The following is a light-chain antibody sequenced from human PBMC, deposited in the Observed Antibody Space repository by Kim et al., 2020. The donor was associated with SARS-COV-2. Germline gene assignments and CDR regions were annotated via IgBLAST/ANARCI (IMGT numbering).Light chain of an antibody. CDR2: GAS. CDR3: QQYGSSPYT. V-gene: IGKV3-20*01. J-gene: IGKJ2*01. Sequence: LCPGDRATLACRASQSVSSSYLAWYQQKPGQAPRLLIYGASSRATGIPDRFSGSGSGTDFTLTISRLEPEDFAVYYCQQYGSSPYTFGQGTKLEI. CDR1: QSVSSSY.